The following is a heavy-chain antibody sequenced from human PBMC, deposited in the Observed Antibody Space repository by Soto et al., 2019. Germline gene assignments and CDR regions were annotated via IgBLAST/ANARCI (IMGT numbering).Heavy chain of an antibody. J-gene: IGHJ4*02. V-gene: IGHV4-30-4*01. CDR1: GGSISSGDYY. Sequence: QVQLQESGPGLVKPSQTLSLTCTVSGGSISSGDYYWSWIRQPPGKGLEWVGYIYYSGSTYYNPYLKSRVTISVDASKNQCSLKLSSVTAADTAVYYCARAVGCSGGSCYGPNFDYWGQGTLVTVSS. CDR3: ARAVGCSGGSCYGPNFDY. D-gene: IGHD2-15*01. CDR2: IYYSGST.